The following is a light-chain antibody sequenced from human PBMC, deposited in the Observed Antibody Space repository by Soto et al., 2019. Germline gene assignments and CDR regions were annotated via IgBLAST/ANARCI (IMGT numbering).Light chain of an antibody. Sequence: EIVLTQYPDTLSLFPGERATLSCRASQSVSSTYLAWYQQKLGQAPRLLIFGASSRATGIPDRFSGSGSGTDFTLTISRREPEDFKVYYCQQYGSSRWTFGQGTKVEIK. J-gene: IGKJ1*01. CDR3: QQYGSSRWT. CDR1: QSVSSTY. V-gene: IGKV3-20*01. CDR2: GAS.